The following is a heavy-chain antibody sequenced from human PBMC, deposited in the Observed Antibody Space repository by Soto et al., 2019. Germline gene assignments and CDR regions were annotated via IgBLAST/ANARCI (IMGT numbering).Heavy chain of an antibody. CDR1: GGSISSYY. J-gene: IGHJ5*02. CDR2: IYYSGST. Sequence: SETLSLTCTVSGGSISSYYWSWIRQPPGKGLEWIGYIYYSGSTNYNPSLKSRVTISVDTSKNQFSLKLSSVTAADTAVYYCAREGSYFAAGTTNWFDPWGQGTLVTVSS. CDR3: AREGSYFAAGTTNWFDP. V-gene: IGHV4-59*01. D-gene: IGHD6-13*01.